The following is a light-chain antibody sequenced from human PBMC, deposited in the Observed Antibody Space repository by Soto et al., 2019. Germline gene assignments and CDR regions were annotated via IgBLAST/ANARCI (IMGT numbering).Light chain of an antibody. CDR1: SSDVGAYNY. V-gene: IGLV2-14*01. J-gene: IGLJ2*01. CDR3: SSYTNTGTLV. Sequence: QPVLTQPASVSGSPGQSITISCTGTSSDVGAYNYVSWYLQHPGKAPKLLIYDVTDRPSGVSNRFSGSKSGNTASLTISGLQAEDEADYYCSSYTNTGTLVFGGGTKVTVL. CDR2: DVT.